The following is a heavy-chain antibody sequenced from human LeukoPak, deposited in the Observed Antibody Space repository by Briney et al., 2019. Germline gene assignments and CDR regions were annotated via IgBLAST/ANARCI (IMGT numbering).Heavy chain of an antibody. CDR1: GSTFSSYA. J-gene: IGHJ2*01. CDR3: AKGQAADWYFDL. D-gene: IGHD2-15*01. CDR2: ISYSGSST. Sequence: RGSLRLSCAASGSTFSSYAMSWVRQAPGMGLEWVSAISYSGSSTYYADSVKGRFTISRDNSKNTLYLQMSGLRAEDTAVYYCAKGQAADWYFDLWGRGTLVTVSS. V-gene: IGHV3-23*01.